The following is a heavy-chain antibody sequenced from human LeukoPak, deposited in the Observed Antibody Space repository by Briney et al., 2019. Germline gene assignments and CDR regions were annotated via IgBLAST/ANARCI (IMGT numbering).Heavy chain of an antibody. CDR1: GYIFTAYY. J-gene: IGHJ4*02. CDR3: ASYPRYVSSPPFDY. V-gene: IGHV1-2*02. Sequence: ASVKVSCKASGYIFTAYYMHWVRQAPGQGFEWMGWINPNTGDTSYAQKFQGRVTMTRVTTISTAYMDLSSLTSDDAAVYYCASYPRYVSSPPFDYWGQGTQVSVSS. CDR2: INPNTGDT. D-gene: IGHD2-15*01.